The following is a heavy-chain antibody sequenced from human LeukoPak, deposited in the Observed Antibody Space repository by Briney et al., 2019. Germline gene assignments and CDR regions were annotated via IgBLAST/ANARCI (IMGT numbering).Heavy chain of an antibody. J-gene: IGHJ4*02. Sequence: GASVKVSCKASGYTFTSYGISWVRQATGQGLEWMGWMNPNSGNTAYAQKFQGRVTITRNTSISTAYMELSSLRSEDTAVYYCAREDYYDSGSNDYWGQGTLVTVSP. CDR3: AREDYYDSGSNDY. D-gene: IGHD3-22*01. CDR2: MNPNSGNT. V-gene: IGHV1-8*03. CDR1: GYTFTSYG.